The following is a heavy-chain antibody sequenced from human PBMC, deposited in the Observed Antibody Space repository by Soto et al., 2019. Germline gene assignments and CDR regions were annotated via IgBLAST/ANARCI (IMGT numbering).Heavy chain of an antibody. V-gene: IGHV1-69*13. CDR3: ARVKESCSSTSCYKFFDF. CDR2: IIPMYGMP. CDR1: GGTYSSCA. Sequence: SVRVCFEASGGTYSSCALTLVRQAPRQGLEWVGEIIPMYGMPNLAHRFQGRVTVTADESTSTVYMEVSSLRSEDTAIYYCARVKESCSSTSCYKFFDFWGQGSLVTVS. J-gene: IGHJ4*02. D-gene: IGHD2-2*02.